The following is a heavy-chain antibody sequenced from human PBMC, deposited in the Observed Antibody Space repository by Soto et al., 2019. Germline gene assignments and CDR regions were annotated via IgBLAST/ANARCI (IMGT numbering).Heavy chain of an antibody. CDR2: IIPIFGTA. CDR3: AREGRKREIVVVHAFDI. V-gene: IGHV1-69*01. J-gene: IGHJ3*02. CDR1: GGTFSSYA. Sequence: QVQLVQSGAEVKKPGSSVKVSCKASGGTFSSYAISWVRQAPGQGLEWMGGIIPIFGTANYAQKFQGRVTITADESTSTAYMELSSLRSEDTAVYYCAREGRKREIVVVHAFDIWGQGTMVTVSS. D-gene: IGHD3-22*01.